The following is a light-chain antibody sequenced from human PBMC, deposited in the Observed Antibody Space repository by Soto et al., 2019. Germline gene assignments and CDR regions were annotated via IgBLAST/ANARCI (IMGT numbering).Light chain of an antibody. J-gene: IGKJ1*01. V-gene: IGKV3-15*01. CDR3: HQYNGWPRT. CDR2: GTS. CDR1: QNISRS. Sequence: EIVMTQSPVTLSVSPGDRATLSCRASQNISRSLAWYQQKPGECPSLLIYGTSTRAGGVPARFSGVGSGSQFTLTITSLQSEDFAVYYCHQYNGWPRTFGQGTKVDIK.